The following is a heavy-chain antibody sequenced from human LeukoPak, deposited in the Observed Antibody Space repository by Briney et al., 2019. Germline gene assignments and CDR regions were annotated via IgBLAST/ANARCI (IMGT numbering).Heavy chain of an antibody. Sequence: SETLSLTCTVSGGSISSHYWSWIRQPPGKGLEWIGYIYYSGSTNYNPSLKGRVTISVDTSKNQFSLKLSSVTAADTAVYYCASYSSGPYNWFDPWGQGTLVTVSS. CDR2: IYYSGST. CDR3: ASYSSGPYNWFDP. D-gene: IGHD6-25*01. CDR1: GGSISSHY. V-gene: IGHV4-59*11. J-gene: IGHJ5*02.